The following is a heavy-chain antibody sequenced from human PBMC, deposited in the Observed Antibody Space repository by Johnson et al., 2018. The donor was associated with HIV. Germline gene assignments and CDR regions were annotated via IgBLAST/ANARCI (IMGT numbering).Heavy chain of an antibody. D-gene: IGHD3-3*01. CDR2: MSYDGSNK. CDR1: GFTFNNYA. V-gene: IGHV3-30*04. Sequence: QVYLVESGGGVVQPGRSLRLSCAASGFTFNNYAMHWVRQAPGKGLEWVAVMSYDGSNKYYADSVKGRFTISRDNSQNKLYLQTNSLRAEDTALYYCARGHTWPKSGFDFWGQGTLVTVSS. CDR3: ARGHTWPKSGFDF. J-gene: IGHJ3*01.